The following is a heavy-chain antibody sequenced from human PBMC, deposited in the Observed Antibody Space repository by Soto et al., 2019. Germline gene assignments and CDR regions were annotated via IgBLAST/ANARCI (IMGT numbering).Heavy chain of an antibody. Sequence: GASVKVSCETSGDTFSNQAISWVRQAPGQGLECMGGIIPLFDSASYAQRSHDRVTITADKFTNTVYMELRSLTSEDTAVYYCAASTFQSGVSGYFHLDHWGQGTLVTVSS. CDR3: AASTFQSGVSGYFHLDH. CDR1: GDTFSNQA. CDR2: IIPLFDSA. J-gene: IGHJ4*02. D-gene: IGHD3-3*01. V-gene: IGHV1-69*06.